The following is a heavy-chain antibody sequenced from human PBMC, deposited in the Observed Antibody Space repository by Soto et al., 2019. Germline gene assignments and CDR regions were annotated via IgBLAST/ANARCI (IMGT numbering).Heavy chain of an antibody. D-gene: IGHD3-10*01. J-gene: IGHJ6*02. V-gene: IGHV4-39*01. CDR3: ARLGRFGEFGHYYYYYGMDV. CDR2: IYYSGST. CDR1: GGTISSSSYY. Sequence: PSETMCLTCTVAGGTISSSSYYWGWIRQPPGKGLEWIGSIYYSGSTYYNPSLKSRVTISVDTSKNQFSLKLSSVTAADTAVYYCARLGRFGEFGHYYYYYGMDVWGQGTTVTVSS.